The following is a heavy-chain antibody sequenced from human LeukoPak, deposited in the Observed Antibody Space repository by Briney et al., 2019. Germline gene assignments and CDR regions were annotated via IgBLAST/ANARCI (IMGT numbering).Heavy chain of an antibody. V-gene: IGHV1-69*13. J-gene: IGHJ5*02. CDR2: IIPIFGTA. CDR1: GYTFTSYY. CDR3: ARVAVTDNNWFDP. Sequence: SVKVSCKASGYTFTSYYMHWVRQAPGQGLEWMGGIIPIFGTANYAQKFQGRVTITADESTSTAYMELSSLRSEDTAVYYCARVAVTDNNWFDPWGQGTLVTVSS. D-gene: IGHD4-17*01.